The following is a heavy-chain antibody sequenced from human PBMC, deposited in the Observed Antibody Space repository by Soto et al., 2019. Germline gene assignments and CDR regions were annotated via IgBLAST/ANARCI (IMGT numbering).Heavy chain of an antibody. J-gene: IGHJ4*02. CDR2: ISYDGTDE. D-gene: IGHD3-22*01. Sequence: GGSLRLSCAASGFSFSSYGMHWVRQAPGKGLERVAMISYDGTDEYYADSVKGRFTISRDNSKNSLYLQMNSLRAEDTAVYYCAKNPGYYYDSTGYHFDYWGQGTLVTVSS. CDR3: AKNPGYYYDSTGYHFDY. V-gene: IGHV3-30*18. CDR1: GFSFSSYG.